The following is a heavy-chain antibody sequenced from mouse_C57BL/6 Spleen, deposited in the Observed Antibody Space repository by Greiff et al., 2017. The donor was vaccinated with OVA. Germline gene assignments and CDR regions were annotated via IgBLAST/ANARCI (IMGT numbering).Heavy chain of an antibody. J-gene: IGHJ4*01. V-gene: IGHV14-1*01. CDR1: GFNIKDYY. D-gene: IGHD2-5*01. CDR2: IDPEDGDT. CDR3: TKVYSNYAMDY. Sequence: VQLQQSGAELVRPGASVKLSCTASGFNIKDYYMHWVKQRPEQGLEWIGRIDPEDGDTEYAPKFQGKATMTADTSSNTAYLQLSSLTSEDTAVYYCTKVYSNYAMDYWGQGTSVTVSS.